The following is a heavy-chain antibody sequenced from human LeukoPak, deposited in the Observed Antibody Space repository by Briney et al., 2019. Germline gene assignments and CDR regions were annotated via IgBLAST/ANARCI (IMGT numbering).Heavy chain of an antibody. V-gene: IGHV3-48*04. CDR3: ARDPLYRGSSLGSAFDI. CDR1: GFTLSSYG. Sequence: GGSLRLSCAASGFTLSSYGMNWVRQSPGKGLEWVSYINSGSTTIYYADSVKGRFAIFRDNAKNSLYLQMSSLRVEDTAVYYCARDPLYRGSSLGSAFDIWGQGTMVTVSS. CDR2: INSGSTTI. J-gene: IGHJ3*02. D-gene: IGHD1-26*01.